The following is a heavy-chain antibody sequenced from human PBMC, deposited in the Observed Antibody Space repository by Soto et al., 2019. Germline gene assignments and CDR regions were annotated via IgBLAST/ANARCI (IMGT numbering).Heavy chain of an antibody. CDR3: ARRMLKEDVTVFDY. D-gene: IGHD2-15*01. V-gene: IGHV1-3*01. CDR1: GYTFTNYP. Sequence: QVQFVQSGAEVKKAGASVKVSCKASGYTFTNYPMHWLRQAPGQRLEWMGWINGDNGNTKYSQKFQVRVAITRDTSATTVYMELSSLRSEDTAVYFCARRMLKEDVTVFDYWGQGTLVTVSS. J-gene: IGHJ4*02. CDR2: INGDNGNT.